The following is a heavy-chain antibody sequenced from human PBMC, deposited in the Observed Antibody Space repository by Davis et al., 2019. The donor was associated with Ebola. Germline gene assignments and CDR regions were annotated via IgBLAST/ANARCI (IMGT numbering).Heavy chain of an antibody. J-gene: IGHJ3*02. CDR1: GFTFSSYG. CDR2: IWYDGSNK. CDR3: VKAGLLRYFDWLLLRFYAFDI. D-gene: IGHD3-9*01. Sequence: GESLKISCAASGFTFSSYGMHWVRQAPGKGLEWVAVIWYDGSNKYYADSVKGRFTISRDNSKNTLYLQMDSLRAEDTAVYYCVKAGLLRYFDWLLLRFYAFDIWGQGTMVTVSS. V-gene: IGHV3-30*02.